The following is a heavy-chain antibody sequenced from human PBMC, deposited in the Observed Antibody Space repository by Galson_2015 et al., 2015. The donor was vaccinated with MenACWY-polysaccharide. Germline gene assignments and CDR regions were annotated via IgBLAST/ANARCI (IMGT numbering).Heavy chain of an antibody. CDR2: IPFDGGNT. V-gene: IGHV3-30*02. D-gene: IGHD4-17*01. Sequence: SLRLSCAASGFTFSGYGMHWVRQAPGKGLEWVTFIPFDGGNTYYADSVKGRFTISRDNSKNTLYLQMNSLRPADTAVYYCAKGGPMTTVTTVSYWGQGTRVTVSS. CDR3: AKGGPMTTVTTVSY. CDR1: GFTFSGYG. J-gene: IGHJ4*02.